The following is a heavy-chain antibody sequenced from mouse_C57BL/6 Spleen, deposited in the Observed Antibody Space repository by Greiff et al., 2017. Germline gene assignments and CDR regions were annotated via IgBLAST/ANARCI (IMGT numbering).Heavy chain of an antibody. CDR1: GYTFTSYW. D-gene: IGHD2-4*01. CDR3: ARPSYDYDVGFAY. V-gene: IGHV1-64*01. Sequence: QVQLQPGAELVKPGASVKLSCKASGYTFTSYWMHWVKQRPGQGLEWIGMIHPNSGSTNYNEKFKSKATLTVDKSSSTAYMQLSSLTSEDSAVYYCARPSYDYDVGFAYWGQGTLVTVSA. J-gene: IGHJ3*01. CDR2: IHPNSGST.